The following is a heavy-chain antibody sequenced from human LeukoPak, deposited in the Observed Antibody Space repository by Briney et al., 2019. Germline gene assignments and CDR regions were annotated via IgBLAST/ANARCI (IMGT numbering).Heavy chain of an antibody. D-gene: IGHD6-19*01. V-gene: IGHV1-8*03. Sequence: GASVKVSCKASGYSFITYDINWVRQATGQGLEWMGWMNPNSGNTGYAQKFQGRVTITRNTSISTAYMELSSLRSEDTAVYYCTRGSGIVVAGWDWFDPWGQGTLVTVSS. CDR2: MNPNSGNT. CDR1: GYSFITYD. CDR3: TRGSGIVVAGWDWFDP. J-gene: IGHJ5*02.